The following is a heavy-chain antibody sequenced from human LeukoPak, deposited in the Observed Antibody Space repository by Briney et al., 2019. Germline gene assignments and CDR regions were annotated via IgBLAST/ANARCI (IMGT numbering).Heavy chain of an antibody. D-gene: IGHD4/OR15-4a*01. J-gene: IGHJ4*02. Sequence: GGSLRLSCAASGFTFSDYYMSWIRQAPGKGLEWVSYISSGGDTTYYADSVTGRFTISRDNAKNSLYLQMNSLRAEDTAIYYCATYDYGAGYFDCWGQGTLVTVST. CDR2: ISSGGDTT. CDR3: ATYDYGAGYFDC. V-gene: IGHV3-11*01. CDR1: GFTFSDYY.